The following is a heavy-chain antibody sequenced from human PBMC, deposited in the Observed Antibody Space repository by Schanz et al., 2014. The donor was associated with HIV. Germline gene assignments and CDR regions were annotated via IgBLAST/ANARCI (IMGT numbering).Heavy chain of an antibody. V-gene: IGHV1-2*02. Sequence: QVQLMQSGAELKKPGASVRVSCKTSGYTFNDYYIHWVRQAPGEGLEWMGWINGDDGAPRYSKKFKGRVTMTADRSISTAYMELSGLTYDDTAVYYCVRDSAARALDLDYWGLGTLVTVSS. CDR3: VRDSAARALDLDY. J-gene: IGHJ4*02. D-gene: IGHD3-10*01. CDR2: INGDDGAP. CDR1: GYTFNDYY.